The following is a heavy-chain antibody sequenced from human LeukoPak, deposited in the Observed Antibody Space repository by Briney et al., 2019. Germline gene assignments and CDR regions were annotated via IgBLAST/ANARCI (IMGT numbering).Heavy chain of an antibody. D-gene: IGHD2-2*01. CDR2: ISSSSSTI. V-gene: IGHV3-48*01. J-gene: IGHJ6*03. CDR3: ARVGYCSSTSCYFGVGDYYYMDV. CDR1: GFTFSSYS. Sequence: PGGSLRLSCAASGFTFSSYSMNWVRQAPGKGLEWVSYISSSSSTIYYADSVKGRFTISRDNAKNSLYLQMNSLRAEDTAVYYCARVGYCSSTSCYFGVGDYYYMDVWGKGTTVTVSS.